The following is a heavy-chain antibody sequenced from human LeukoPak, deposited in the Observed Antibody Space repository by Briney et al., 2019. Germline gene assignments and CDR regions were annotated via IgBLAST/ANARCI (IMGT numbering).Heavy chain of an antibody. D-gene: IGHD3-22*01. CDR2: IYYSGST. CDR3: ARGYYDSSGYYLNFDY. CDR1: GGSISSSSYY. V-gene: IGHV4-39*01. J-gene: IGHJ4*02. Sequence: SETLSLTXTVSGGSISSSSYYWGWIRQPPGKGLEWIGSIYYSGSTYYNPSLKSRVTISVDTSKNQFSLKLSSVTAADTAVYYCARGYYDSSGYYLNFDYWGQGTLVTVSS.